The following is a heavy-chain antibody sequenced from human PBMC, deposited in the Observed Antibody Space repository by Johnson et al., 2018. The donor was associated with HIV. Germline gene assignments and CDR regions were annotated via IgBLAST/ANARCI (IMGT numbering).Heavy chain of an antibody. D-gene: IGHD5-12*01. CDR2: IGTSDSTT. Sequence: QVQLVESGGGVVQPGRSLRLSCAASGFTFSDYYMSWVRHSPGRGLECVSYIGTSDSTTYYADSVKGRFSISRDNAKNSLYLQMYSLRAEDTAVYYCARAYRRSFDFWGQGTVVTVSS. CDR1: GFTFSDYY. V-gene: IGHV3-11*04. J-gene: IGHJ3*01. CDR3: ARAYRRSFDF.